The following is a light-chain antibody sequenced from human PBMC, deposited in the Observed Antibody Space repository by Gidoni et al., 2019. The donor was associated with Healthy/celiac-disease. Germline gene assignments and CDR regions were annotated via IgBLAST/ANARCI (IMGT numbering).Light chain of an antibody. CDR1: QIVLYSSNNKNY. CDR3: QQYYSTPPTWT. Sequence: DIVMTQSPDSLAVSLGERATINCKSSQIVLYSSNNKNYLAWYQQKPGQPPKLLIYWASTRESGVPDRFSGSGSGTDFTLTISSLQAEDVAVYYCQQYYSTPPTWTFGQGTKVEIK. V-gene: IGKV4-1*01. CDR2: WAS. J-gene: IGKJ1*01.